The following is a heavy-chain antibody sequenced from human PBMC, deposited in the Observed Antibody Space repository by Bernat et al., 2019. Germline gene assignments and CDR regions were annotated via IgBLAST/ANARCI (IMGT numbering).Heavy chain of an antibody. CDR3: ASTKGGYDGSGAFDI. V-gene: IGHV1-46*01. CDR2: INPSGGST. J-gene: IGHJ3*02. D-gene: IGHD5-12*01. CDR1: GYTFTSYY. Sequence: QVQLVQSGAEVKKPGASVKVSCKASGYTFTSYYMHWVRQAPGQGLEWMGIINPSGGSTSYAQKFQGRVTMTRDTSTSTVYMELSSLRSEDTAVYYCASTKGGYDGSGAFDIWGQGTMVTVSS.